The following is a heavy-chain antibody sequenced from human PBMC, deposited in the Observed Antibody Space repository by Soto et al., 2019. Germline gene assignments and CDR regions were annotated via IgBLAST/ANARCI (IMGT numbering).Heavy chain of an antibody. V-gene: IGHV4-30-4*08. J-gene: IGHJ1*01. CDR2: IYNSGRT. CDR3: ASSYGSGSYYKAEYFQH. CDR1: GGSISSGDYY. Sequence: SETLSLTCTVSGGSISSGDYYWSWIRQLPGKGLEWIGYIYNSGRTYYNPSLKNRVSISVDTSKNQFSLKLSSVTAADTAVYYCASSYGSGSYYKAEYFQHWGQGTLVTVSS. D-gene: IGHD3-10*01.